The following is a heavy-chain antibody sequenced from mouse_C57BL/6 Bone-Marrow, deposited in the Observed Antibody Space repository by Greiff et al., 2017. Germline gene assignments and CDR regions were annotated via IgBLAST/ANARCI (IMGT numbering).Heavy chain of an antibody. Sequence: EVQLVESGGGLVQPKGSLKLSCAASGFTFNTYAMHWVRQAPGKGLEWVARIRSKSSNYATYYADSVKDRFTISRDDSQSMLYLQMNNLKTEDTAMYYGVRDRHYGSLFAYWGQGTLVTVSA. D-gene: IGHD1-1*01. J-gene: IGHJ3*01. V-gene: IGHV10-3*01. CDR2: IRSKSSNYAT. CDR3: VRDRHYGSLFAY. CDR1: GFTFNTYA.